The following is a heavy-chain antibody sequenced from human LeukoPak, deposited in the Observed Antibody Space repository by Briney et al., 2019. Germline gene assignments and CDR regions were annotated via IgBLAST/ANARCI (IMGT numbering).Heavy chain of an antibody. Sequence: GGSLRLSCAASGFTFSDYYMSWIRQAPGKGLEWVSYISSSGSTIYYADSVKGRFTISRDNAKNSVDLQMNSLRAEDTAVYYCARDRLFGNLPDYWGQGTLVTVSS. V-gene: IGHV3-11*04. CDR1: GFTFSDYY. D-gene: IGHD1-7*01. CDR3: ARDRLFGNLPDY. J-gene: IGHJ4*02. CDR2: ISSSGSTI.